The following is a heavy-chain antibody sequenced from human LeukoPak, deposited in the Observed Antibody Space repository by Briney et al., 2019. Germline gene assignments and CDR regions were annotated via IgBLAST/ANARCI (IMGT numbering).Heavy chain of an antibody. CDR2: IKQDGSEG. D-gene: IGHD3-16*01. Sequence: GGSLRLSCAASKFFFHGYWMSWVRQAPGKGLEWVANIKQDGSEGYYMDSVKGRFTISRDSAKNLLFLQMNSLRPDDTAVYYCARLNFWSNSYAAPFDSWGQGSLVTVSS. CDR1: KFFFHGYW. J-gene: IGHJ4*02. CDR3: ARLNFWSNSYAAPFDS. V-gene: IGHV3-7*01.